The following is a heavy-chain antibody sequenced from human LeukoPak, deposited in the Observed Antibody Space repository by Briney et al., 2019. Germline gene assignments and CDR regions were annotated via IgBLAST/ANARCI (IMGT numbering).Heavy chain of an antibody. J-gene: IGHJ4*02. CDR3: AKAPFYDMPSRHFDY. CDR1: GFTFSDSY. CDR2: ISSSGSTI. V-gene: IGHV3-11*01. Sequence: GGSLRLSCAASGFTFSDSYMSWVRQAPGKGLEWVSYISSSGSTIYYADSVKGRFTISRDNAKNSLYLQMNSLRAEDTALYYCAKAPFYDMPSRHFDYWGQGTLVTVSS. D-gene: IGHD3-9*01.